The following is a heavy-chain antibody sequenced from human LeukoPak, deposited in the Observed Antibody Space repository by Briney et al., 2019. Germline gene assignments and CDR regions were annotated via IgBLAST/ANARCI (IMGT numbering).Heavy chain of an antibody. Sequence: ASVKVSCKASGYTFTGYYMHWVRQAPGQGLEWMGRINPNSGGTNYAQKFQGRVTMTRDTSISTAYMELSRLRSDDTAVYYCAKNVYGYGGSFDYWGQGTLVTLSS. D-gene: IGHD5-18*01. CDR2: INPNSGGT. J-gene: IGHJ4*02. CDR1: GYTFTGYY. CDR3: AKNVYGYGGSFDY. V-gene: IGHV1-2*06.